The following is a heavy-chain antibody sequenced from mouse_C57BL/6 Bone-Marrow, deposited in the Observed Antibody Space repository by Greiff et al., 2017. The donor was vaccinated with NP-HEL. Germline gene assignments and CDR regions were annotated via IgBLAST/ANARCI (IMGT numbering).Heavy chain of an antibody. CDR3: TAITTVVATSDY. CDR1: GFNIKDYY. D-gene: IGHD1-1*01. Sequence: VQLQQSGAELVRPGASVKLSCTASGFNIKDYYMHWVKQRPEQGLEWIGRIDPEGGDTEYAPKFQGKATMTADTSSNTAYLQLSSLTSEDTAVYYCTAITTVVATSDYWGQGTTLTVSS. CDR2: IDPEGGDT. V-gene: IGHV14-1*01. J-gene: IGHJ2*01.